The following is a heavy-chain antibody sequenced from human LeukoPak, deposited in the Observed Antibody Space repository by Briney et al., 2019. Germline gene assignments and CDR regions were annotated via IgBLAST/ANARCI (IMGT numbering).Heavy chain of an antibody. CDR3: ASSFGRSLDYFYGMDV. Sequence: GESLKISCKGSGYSFTSYWITWVRQMPGKGLEWMGRIDPSDSYTNYSPSFQGRVTISADKSINTAYLQWSSLEASDTAMYYCASSFGRSLDYFYGMDVWGQGTTVTVSS. D-gene: IGHD3-16*01. CDR1: GYSFTSYW. CDR2: IDPSDSYT. V-gene: IGHV5-10-1*01. J-gene: IGHJ6*02.